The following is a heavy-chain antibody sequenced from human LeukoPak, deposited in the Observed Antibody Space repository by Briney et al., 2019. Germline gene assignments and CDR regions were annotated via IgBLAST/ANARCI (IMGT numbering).Heavy chain of an antibody. V-gene: IGHV3-7*01. CDR2: IKQDGSEK. Sequence: GGSLRLSCAASGFTFSSYWMNWVRQAPGKGLEWVANIKQDGSEKYYVDSVKGRFTISRDNAKNSLYLQMNSLRAKDTAVYYCARDRGSGWYRWFDPWGQGTLVTVSS. J-gene: IGHJ5*02. D-gene: IGHD6-19*01. CDR1: GFTFSSYW. CDR3: ARDRGSGWYRWFDP.